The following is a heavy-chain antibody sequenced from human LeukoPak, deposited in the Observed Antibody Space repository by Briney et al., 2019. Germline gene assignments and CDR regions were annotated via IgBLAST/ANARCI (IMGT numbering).Heavy chain of an antibody. J-gene: IGHJ4*02. CDR2: ISDDGNSR. V-gene: IGHV3-74*01. CDR3: TRGNTSYGNFDY. Sequence: GGSLRLSCAASGFTFSSYSMNWVRQAPGKGLVWVSRISDDGNSRSYADSVEGRFTISRDNAENTLYLHLNSLRVEDTAAYFCTRGNTSYGNFDYWGQGILATVS. CDR1: GFTFSSYS. D-gene: IGHD1-26*01.